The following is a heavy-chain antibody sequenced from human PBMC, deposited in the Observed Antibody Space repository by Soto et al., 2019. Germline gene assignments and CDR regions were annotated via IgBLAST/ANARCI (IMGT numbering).Heavy chain of an antibody. J-gene: IGHJ6*02. Sequence: GSLRLSCAASGFSFIDYSINLFRHAPLKCLEWLSYISRSGSLNYYADSVKGRLTISRDNAKNSLYLEMNSVRDEDTAMYYCARDLEYSSSWYYYYGLDVWGHGTTVTVSS. V-gene: IGHV3-48*02. CDR3: ARDLEYSSSWYYYYGLDV. D-gene: IGHD6-6*01. CDR1: GFSFIDYS. CDR2: ISRSGSLN.